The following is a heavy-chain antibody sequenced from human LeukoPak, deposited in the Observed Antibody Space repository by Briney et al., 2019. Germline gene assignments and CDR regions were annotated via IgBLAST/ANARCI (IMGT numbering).Heavy chain of an antibody. D-gene: IGHD2-2*01. CDR3: AREVVPAAMGNWFDP. J-gene: IGHJ5*02. Sequence: GGSLRLSCAASGFTFSSYAMHWVRQAPGKGLEWVAVISYDGSNKYYADSAKGRFTISRDNSKNTLYLQMNSLRAEDTAVYYCAREVVPAAMGNWFDPWGQGTLVTVSS. CDR2: ISYDGSNK. CDR1: GFTFSSYA. V-gene: IGHV3-30*01.